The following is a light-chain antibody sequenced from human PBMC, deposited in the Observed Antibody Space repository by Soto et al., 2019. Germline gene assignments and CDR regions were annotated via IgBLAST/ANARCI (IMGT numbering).Light chain of an antibody. Sequence: EIVMTQSPGTLSVSPGERAILSCRASQSVSSNLAWYQQKPGQTPRLLIYGASTRATGIPARFRGSGSGTEFTLTISSLQSEDFAVYYCQQYNNWPPFTFGPGTKVDIK. CDR3: QQYNNWPPFT. CDR2: GAS. J-gene: IGKJ3*01. V-gene: IGKV3-15*01. CDR1: QSVSSN.